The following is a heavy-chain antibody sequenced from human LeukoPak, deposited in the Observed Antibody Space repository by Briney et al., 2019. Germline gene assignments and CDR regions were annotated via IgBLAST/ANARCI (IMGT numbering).Heavy chain of an antibody. CDR1: GGSIRSYY. Sequence: SETLSLTCTVSGGSIRSYYWSWIRQPPGKGLEWIGYIYYSGSTNYNPSLKSRVTISVDTSKNQFSLKLSSVTAADTAVYYCARHGHSSSWYDYWGQGTLVTVSS. CDR2: IYYSGST. J-gene: IGHJ4*02. CDR3: ARHGHSSSWYDY. V-gene: IGHV4-59*08. D-gene: IGHD6-13*01.